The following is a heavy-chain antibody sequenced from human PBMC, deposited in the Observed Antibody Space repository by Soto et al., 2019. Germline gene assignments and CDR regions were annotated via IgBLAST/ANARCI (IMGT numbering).Heavy chain of an antibody. CDR1: GYTFSSYA. J-gene: IGHJ4*02. D-gene: IGHD7-27*01. CDR3: VRDTGDGTFDF. V-gene: IGHV1-3*01. Sequence: ASVKVSCKASGYTFSSYAMHWVRQAPGQRLEWMGWINAGYGNTKSSQKFQDRVTISRDTSASTAYMELTSLRSEDTAVYYCVRDTGDGTFDFWGQGTLVTVSS. CDR2: INAGYGNT.